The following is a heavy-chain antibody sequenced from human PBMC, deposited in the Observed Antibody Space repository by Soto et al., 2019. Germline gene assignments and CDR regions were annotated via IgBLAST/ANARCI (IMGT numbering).Heavy chain of an antibody. CDR2: ISGSGGST. Sequence: EVQLLESGGGLVQPGGSLRLSCAASGFTFSSYAMSWVRQAPGKGLEWVSAISGSGGSTYYADSVKGRFTISRDNSKNTLYLQMNSLRAEDTAVYYCAKGGITMIVVDPNWFDPWGQGTLVTVSS. J-gene: IGHJ5*02. D-gene: IGHD3-22*01. CDR3: AKGGITMIVVDPNWFDP. CDR1: GFTFSSYA. V-gene: IGHV3-23*01.